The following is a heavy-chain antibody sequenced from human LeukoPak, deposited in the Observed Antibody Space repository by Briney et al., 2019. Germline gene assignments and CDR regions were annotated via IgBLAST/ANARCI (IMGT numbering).Heavy chain of an antibody. J-gene: IGHJ6*03. Sequence: PGGSLRLSCAASGITFSSYGMSWVRQAPGKGLEWVSAITGSGGSTYYADSVKGRFTISRDNSKNTLYLQMNSLRAEDTAVYYCAKRRGLELLYYYYMDVWGKGTTVTVSS. D-gene: IGHD1-7*01. CDR3: AKRRGLELLYYYYMDV. V-gene: IGHV3-23*01. CDR1: GITFSSYG. CDR2: ITGSGGST.